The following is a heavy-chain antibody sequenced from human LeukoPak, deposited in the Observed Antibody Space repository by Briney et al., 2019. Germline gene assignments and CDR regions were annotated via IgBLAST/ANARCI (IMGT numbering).Heavy chain of an antibody. CDR1: GYTFTRYA. J-gene: IGHJ5*02. CDR3: ARDRYSGSYFHWFDP. V-gene: IGHV1-3*01. CDR2: INPDNGNT. D-gene: IGHD1-26*01. Sequence: GASVKVSCKASGYTFTRYAMHWVRQAPGQRLEWMGWINPDNGNTEYSQKFQGRVTITADESTSTAYMELSSLRSEDTAVYYCARDRYSGSYFHWFDPWGQGTLVTVSS.